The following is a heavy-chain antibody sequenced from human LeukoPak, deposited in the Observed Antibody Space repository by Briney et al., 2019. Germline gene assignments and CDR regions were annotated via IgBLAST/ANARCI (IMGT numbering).Heavy chain of an antibody. V-gene: IGHV1-58*02. J-gene: IGHJ3*02. Sequence: SVKVSCKASGYTFTSYYMHWVRQARGQRLEWIGWIVVGSGNTNYAQKFQERVTITRDMSTSTAYMELSSLRSEDTAVYYCAVGSMENAFDIWGQGTMVTVSS. CDR2: IVVGSGNT. CDR1: GYTFTSYY. CDR3: AVGSMENAFDI. D-gene: IGHD3-10*01.